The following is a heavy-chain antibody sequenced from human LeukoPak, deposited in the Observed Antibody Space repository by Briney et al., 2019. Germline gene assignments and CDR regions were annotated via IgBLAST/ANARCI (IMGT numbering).Heavy chain of an antibody. CDR1: GGTFSSYA. J-gene: IGHJ4*02. V-gene: IGHV1-69*13. D-gene: IGHD3-3*01. Sequence: SVKVSCKASGGTFSSYAISWVRQAPGQGLEWMGGIIPIFGTANYAQKFQGRITITADESTSTAYMELSSLRSEDTAVYYCATFRAHNYDFWSGYLDYWGQGTLVTVSS. CDR2: IIPIFGTA. CDR3: ATFRAHNYDFWSGYLDY.